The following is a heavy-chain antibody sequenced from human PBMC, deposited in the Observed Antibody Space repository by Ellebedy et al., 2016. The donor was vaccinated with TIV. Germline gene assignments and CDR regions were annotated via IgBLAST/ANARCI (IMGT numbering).Heavy chain of an antibody. J-gene: IGHJ4*02. Sequence: SETLSLTCAVSGGSISGYFWSWIRQPPGKGLEWIGYIYYSGGTNYNSSLRSRVTISVDATKNQFSLKLSSVTAADTSVYYCARHRDGGVVALAARNYYFDDWGQGTLVTVSS. CDR2: IYYSGGT. CDR1: GGSISGYF. V-gene: IGHV4-59*08. CDR3: ARHRDGGVVALAARNYYFDD. D-gene: IGHD2-15*01.